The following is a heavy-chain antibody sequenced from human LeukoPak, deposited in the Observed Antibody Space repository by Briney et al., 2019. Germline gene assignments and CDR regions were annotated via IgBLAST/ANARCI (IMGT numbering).Heavy chain of an antibody. CDR3: ARAGDIVVVPAAHGYNWFDP. V-gene: IGHV1-69*05. Sequence: SVKVSCKASGGTFSSYAISWVRQAPGQGLEWMGGIIPIFGTANYAQKFQGRVTITTDESTSTTYMELSSLRSEDTAVYYCARAGDIVVVPAAHGYNWFDPWGQGTLITVSS. CDR2: IIPIFGTA. CDR1: GGTFSSYA. D-gene: IGHD2-2*01. J-gene: IGHJ5*02.